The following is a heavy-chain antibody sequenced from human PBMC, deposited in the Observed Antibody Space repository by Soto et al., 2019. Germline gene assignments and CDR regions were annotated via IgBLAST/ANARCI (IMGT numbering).Heavy chain of an antibody. CDR3: AKDRAYCSRGSCLHYYYYYGLDV. J-gene: IGHJ6*02. D-gene: IGHD2-15*01. CDR1: GLTFSNYW. CDR2: INSDGSRT. Sequence: PGGSLRLSCVVSGLTFSNYWMYWIRQVPGKGLEWVSRINSDGSRTHYADSVKGRFIISRDNANNTLYLQVNSVRAEDTAAYFCAKDRAYCSRGSCLHYYYYYGLDVWGPGTTVTVSS. V-gene: IGHV3-74*01.